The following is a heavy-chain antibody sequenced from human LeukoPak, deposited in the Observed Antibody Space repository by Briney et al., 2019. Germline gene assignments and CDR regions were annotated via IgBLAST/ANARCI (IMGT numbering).Heavy chain of an antibody. Sequence: ASVKVSCKASGYTFTGYYMHWVRQAPGQGLEWMGWINPNSGGTNYAQKFQGRVTMTRDTSISTAYMELSRLRSDDTAVYYCARVLTRTKWELVLFLQKRDCYFDYWGQGTLVTVSS. CDR3: ARVLTRTKWELVLFLQKRDCYFDY. CDR1: GYTFTGYY. D-gene: IGHD1-26*01. V-gene: IGHV1-2*02. J-gene: IGHJ4*02. CDR2: INPNSGGT.